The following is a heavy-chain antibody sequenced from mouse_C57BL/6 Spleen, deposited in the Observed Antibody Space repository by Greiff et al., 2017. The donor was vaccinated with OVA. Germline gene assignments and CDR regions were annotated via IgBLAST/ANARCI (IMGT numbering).Heavy chain of an antibody. J-gene: IGHJ4*01. D-gene: IGHD1-1*01. CDR1: GYTFTDYE. CDR3: TIYYYGSSYPYYYAMDY. V-gene: IGHV1-15*01. Sequence: QVQLQQSGAELVRPGASVTLSCKASGYTFTDYEMNWVKQTPVHGLEWIGAIDPETGGTAYNQKFKGKAILTADKSSSTAYMELRSLTSEDSAVYYCTIYYYGSSYPYYYAMDYWGQGTSVTVSS. CDR2: IDPETGGT.